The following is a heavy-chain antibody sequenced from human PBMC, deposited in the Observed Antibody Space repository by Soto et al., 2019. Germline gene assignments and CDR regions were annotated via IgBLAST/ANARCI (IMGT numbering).Heavy chain of an antibody. V-gene: IGHV4-34*01. J-gene: IGHJ6*02. Sequence: SETLSLTCAAYGGSFSGYYWTWIRQPPGTGLEWLGEINHSGRTNYNPSLKSRVTISVDTSKNQFSLKLSSVTAADTAVYYCARSSYGGKPYYYYFYGMDVWGQGTTVTVSS. D-gene: IGHD4-17*01. CDR1: GGSFSGYY. CDR3: ARSSYGGKPYYYYFYGMDV. CDR2: INHSGRT.